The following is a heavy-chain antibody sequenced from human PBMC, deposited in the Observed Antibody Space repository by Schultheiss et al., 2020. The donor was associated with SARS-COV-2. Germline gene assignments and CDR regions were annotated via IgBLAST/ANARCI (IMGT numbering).Heavy chain of an antibody. CDR1: GFSLSTSGMC. CDR3: AMGSDSLDY. V-gene: IGHV4-39*07. J-gene: IGHJ4*02. Sequence: SETLSLTCTFSGFSLSTSGMCVSWIRQPPGKGLEWIGSIYHSGSTYYNPSLKSRVTISVDTSKNQFSLKLSSVTAADTAVYYCAMGSDSLDYWGQGTLVTVSS. CDR2: IYHSGST. D-gene: IGHD2-21*02.